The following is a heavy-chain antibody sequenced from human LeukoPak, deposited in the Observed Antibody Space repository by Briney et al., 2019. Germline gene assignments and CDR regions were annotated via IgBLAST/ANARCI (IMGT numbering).Heavy chain of an antibody. D-gene: IGHD2-2*01. J-gene: IGHJ4*02. CDR3: AKVARYIVPAAIRAPFDY. CDR2: ISGSGGST. CDR1: GFTFSSYA. V-gene: IGHV3-23*01. Sequence: GGSLRLSCAASGFTFSSYAMSWVRQAPGKGLEWVSAISGSGGSTYYADSVKGRFTISRDNSKNTLYLQMNSLRAEDTAVYYCAKVARYIVPAAIRAPFDYWGQGTLVTVSS.